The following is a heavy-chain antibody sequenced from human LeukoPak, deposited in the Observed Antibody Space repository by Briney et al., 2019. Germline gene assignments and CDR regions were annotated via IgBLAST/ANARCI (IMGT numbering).Heavy chain of an antibody. CDR3: ARVSTEGDELMGPLDY. CDR1: GGSISSGEYY. D-gene: IGHD5-24*01. CDR2: IYYSGST. J-gene: IGHJ4*02. Sequence: SETLSLTCTVSGGSISSGEYYWSWIRQPPGKGLEWIGYIYYSGSTYYNPSLESRVTISIDTSKNQFSLKVSSETAADTAVYYCARVSTEGDELMGPLDYWGQETLVTVST. V-gene: IGHV4-30-4*01.